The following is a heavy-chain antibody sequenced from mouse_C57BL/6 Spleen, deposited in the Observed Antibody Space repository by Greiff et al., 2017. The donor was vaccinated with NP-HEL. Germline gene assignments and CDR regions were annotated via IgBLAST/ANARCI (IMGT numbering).Heavy chain of an antibody. CDR3: AKYYYDCDNWDY. CDR1: GYTFTSYW. J-gene: IGHJ2*01. V-gene: IGHV1-52*01. CDR2: IDPSDSET. D-gene: IGHD2-4*01. Sequence: VQLQQPGAELVRPGSSVKLSCKASGYTFTSYWMHWVKQRPIQGLEWIGNIDPSDSETHYNQKFKDKATLTVDKSSSTAYMQLSSLTSEDSAVYYCAKYYYDCDNWDYWGQGTTLTVSS.